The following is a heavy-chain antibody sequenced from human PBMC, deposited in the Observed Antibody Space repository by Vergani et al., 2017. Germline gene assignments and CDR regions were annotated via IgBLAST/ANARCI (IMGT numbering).Heavy chain of an antibody. CDR1: GYTFTSDD. D-gene: IGHD6-13*01. CDR3: AREVEYSSSWYASGY. Sequence: QVQLVQSGAEVKKPGASVKVSCKASGYTFTSDDINWVRQATGQGLEWMGWMNPISGNTGYAQNLQGRLTITRDTSVNTAYMELRSLRSDDTAVYYCAREVEYSSSWYASGYWGQGTLVTVSS. V-gene: IGHV1-8*03. CDR2: MNPISGNT. J-gene: IGHJ4*02.